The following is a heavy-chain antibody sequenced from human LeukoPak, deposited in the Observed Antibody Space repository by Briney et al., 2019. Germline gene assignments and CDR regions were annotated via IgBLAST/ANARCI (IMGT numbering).Heavy chain of an antibody. CDR1: GFTFNRFY. CDR2: ISSSSSYI. CDR3: ARILSSGWQYFDY. V-gene: IGHV3-21*01. J-gene: IGHJ4*02. D-gene: IGHD6-19*01. Sequence: GGSLRLSCSASGFTFNRFYLHWVRQAPGKGLEWVSSISSSSSYIYYADSVKGRFTISRDNAKNSLYLQMNSLRVEDTAVYYYARILSSGWQYFDYWGQGTLVTVSS.